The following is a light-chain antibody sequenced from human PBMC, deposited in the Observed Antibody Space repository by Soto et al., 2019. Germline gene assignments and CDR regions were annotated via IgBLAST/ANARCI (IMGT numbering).Light chain of an antibody. CDR1: QSVSSSY. J-gene: IGKJ2*01. Sequence: EIVLTQSPGTLSLSPGERATLSCRASQSVSSSYLAWYQQKPGQAPRLLIYGASSRATGIPYRFSGSGSGTDFTLTISRLEPEDFAVYYCQHYGSSPRTFGQGTKLEIK. CDR2: GAS. CDR3: QHYGSSPRT. V-gene: IGKV3-20*01.